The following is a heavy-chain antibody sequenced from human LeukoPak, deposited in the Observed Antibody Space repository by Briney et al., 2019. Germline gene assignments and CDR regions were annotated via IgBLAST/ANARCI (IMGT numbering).Heavy chain of an antibody. D-gene: IGHD1-7*01. Sequence: ASVKVSCKASGYTFTSYYMHWVRQAPGQGLERMGIINPSGGSTSYAQKFQGRVTMTRDMSTSTVYMELSSLRSEDTAVYYCTRLSGDNWNYGGNFDSWGQGTLVTVSS. J-gene: IGHJ4*02. V-gene: IGHV1-46*03. CDR2: INPSGGST. CDR3: TRLSGDNWNYGGNFDS. CDR1: GYTFTSYY.